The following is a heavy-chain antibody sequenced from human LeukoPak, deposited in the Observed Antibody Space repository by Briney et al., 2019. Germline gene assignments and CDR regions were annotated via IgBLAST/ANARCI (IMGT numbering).Heavy chain of an antibody. V-gene: IGHV3-23*01. Sequence: GGSLRLSCAAYGFTFSSYAMSWVRQAPGKGLDWVSAISGSGDNTYYADSVKGRFTISRDKSKNTLYLQMNSLRAEDTAVYFCAKVSSYDILSGYSCFDYWGQGTLATVSS. CDR3: AKVSSYDILSGYSCFDY. CDR1: GFTFSSYA. CDR2: ISGSGDNT. J-gene: IGHJ4*02. D-gene: IGHD3-9*01.